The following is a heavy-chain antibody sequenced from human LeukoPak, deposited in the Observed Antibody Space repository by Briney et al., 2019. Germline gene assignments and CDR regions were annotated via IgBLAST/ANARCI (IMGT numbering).Heavy chain of an antibody. CDR2: INHSGST. CDR1: GGSFSGYY. V-gene: IGHV4-34*01. CDR3: ARGRGTGFVYFDY. Sequence: TSETLSLTCAVYGGSFSGYYWSWIRQPPGKGLEWIGEINHSGSTNYNPSLKSRVTISVDTSKNQFSLKLSSVTAADTAVYYCARGRGTGFVYFDYWGQGTLVTVSS. J-gene: IGHJ4*02. D-gene: IGHD1-1*01.